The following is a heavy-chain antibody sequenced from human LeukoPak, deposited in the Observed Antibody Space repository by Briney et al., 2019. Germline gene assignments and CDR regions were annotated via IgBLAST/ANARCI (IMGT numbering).Heavy chain of an antibody. Sequence: GGSLRLSCAASGFTFSDYYMSWIRQAPGKGQEWVSYISSSGSTIYYADSVKGRFTISRDNAKNSLYLQMNSLRAEDTAVYYCAREGGASDAFAFDIWGQGTMVTVSS. CDR3: AREGGASDAFAFDI. V-gene: IGHV3-11*01. J-gene: IGHJ3*02. D-gene: IGHD1-26*01. CDR1: GFTFSDYY. CDR2: ISSSGSTI.